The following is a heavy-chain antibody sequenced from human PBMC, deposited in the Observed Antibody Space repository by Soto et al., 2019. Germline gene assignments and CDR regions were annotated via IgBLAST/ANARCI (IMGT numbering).Heavy chain of an antibody. CDR1: HYSICSGDY. Sequence: EPLSFNCRVSHYSICSGDYWRWIRQPPGRRLERIGSTHHSGDTYYNPSLEGRVTISLGTAKNHFSLNLSCVTAADTAVYYCARLLMTCYYYWLEIWGQGTLVTVSS. J-gene: IGHJ1*01. D-gene: IGHD3-9*01. CDR2: THHSGDT. V-gene: IGHV4-38-2*01. CDR3: ARLLMTCYYYWLEI.